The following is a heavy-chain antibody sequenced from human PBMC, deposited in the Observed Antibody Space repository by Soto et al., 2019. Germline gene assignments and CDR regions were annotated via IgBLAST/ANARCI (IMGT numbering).Heavy chain of an antibody. D-gene: IGHD2-2*01. V-gene: IGHV3-23*01. Sequence: GGSLRLSCSASGFAFSNYAMAWVRQAPGQGLEWISSLSGSGGNTYYADSVKGRFTISRDNSKNIVYLQMNSLRVGDTARYYCAKGSVQWCSPSGPCYQLDLWGQGVHVTVSS. CDR2: LSGSGGNT. CDR3: AKGSVQWCSPSGPCYQLDL. J-gene: IGHJ5*02. CDR1: GFAFSNYA.